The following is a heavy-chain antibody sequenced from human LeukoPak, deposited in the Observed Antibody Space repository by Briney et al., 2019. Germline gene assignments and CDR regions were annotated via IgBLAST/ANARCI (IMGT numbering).Heavy chain of an antibody. CDR2: IKRDGSEK. V-gene: IGHV3-7*01. CDR1: GFTFNNYA. J-gene: IGHJ4*02. Sequence: GGSLRLSCAAAGFTFNNYAMSWVRQAPGKGLEWVANIKRDGSEKYYVDSVKGRFTISRDNAKNSLYLQMDSLRAEDTAVYYCARSRSAGYWGQGTLVTVSS. CDR3: ARSRSAGY.